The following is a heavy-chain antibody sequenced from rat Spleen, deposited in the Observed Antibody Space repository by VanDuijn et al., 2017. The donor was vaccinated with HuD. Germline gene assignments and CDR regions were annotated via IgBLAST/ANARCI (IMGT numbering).Heavy chain of an antibody. CDR1: GFSLISNG. D-gene: IGHD1-11*01. Sequence: QVQLKESGPGLVQPSQTLSLTCTVSGFSLISNGVSWVRQPPGKGLEWMGVIWGNGNTHYNSALKSRLSISRDTSKSQVFLKMNSLQTEDTAIYFCTSSTEGIAPFDYWGQGVMVTVSS. V-gene: IGHV2-13*01. J-gene: IGHJ2*01. CDR2: IWGNGNT. CDR3: TSSTEGIAPFDY.